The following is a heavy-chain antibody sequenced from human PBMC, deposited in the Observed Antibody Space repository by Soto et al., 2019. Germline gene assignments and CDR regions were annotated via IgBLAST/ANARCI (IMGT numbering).Heavy chain of an antibody. Sequence: GGSLRLSCAASGFTFGSYGMHWVRQAPGKGLEWVAVISYDGSNKYYANSVKGRFTISRDNSKNTLNLQLNSLRAEDTAVYYCVKSIRYCSSSICYAPGYSYYYGMDVWGQGTTVTVSS. CDR2: ISYDGSNK. J-gene: IGHJ6*02. D-gene: IGHD2-2*01. CDR3: VKSIRYCSSSICYAPGYSYYYGMDV. CDR1: GFTFGSYG. V-gene: IGHV3-30*18.